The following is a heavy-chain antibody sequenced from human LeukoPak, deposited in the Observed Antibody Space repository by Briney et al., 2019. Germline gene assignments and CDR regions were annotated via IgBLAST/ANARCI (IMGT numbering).Heavy chain of an antibody. J-gene: IGHJ4*02. CDR2: ISGSGGST. CDR3: AKRGQRGYFDY. D-gene: IGHD3-10*01. CDR1: GFTFSSYS. Sequence: GGSLRLSCAASGFTFSSYSMNWVRQAPGKGLEWVSAISGSGGSTYYADSVKGRFTISRDNSKNTLYLQMNSLRAEDTAVCYCAKRGQRGYFDYWGQGTLVTVSS. V-gene: IGHV3-23*01.